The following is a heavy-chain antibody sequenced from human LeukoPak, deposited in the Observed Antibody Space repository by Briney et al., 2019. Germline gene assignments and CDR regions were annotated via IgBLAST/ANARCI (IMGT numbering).Heavy chain of an antibody. V-gene: IGHV3-72*01. CDR1: GFTVSDPY. Sequence: GGSLRLSCVAPGFTVSDPYLDWVRQARGKGLEWVGLIRKKSDSYTTEYATSEKGRFTISRDDSTNSVYLQMSSLKSEDTAVYYCAGIGGGGSNTRWGEGTLVTVSS. J-gene: IGHJ1*01. D-gene: IGHD2-15*01. CDR3: AGIGGGGSNTR. CDR2: IRKKSDSYTT.